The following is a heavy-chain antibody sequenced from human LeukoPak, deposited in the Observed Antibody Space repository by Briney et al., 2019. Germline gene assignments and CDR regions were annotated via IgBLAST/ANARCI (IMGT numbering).Heavy chain of an antibody. CDR1: GFTFSSYA. Sequence: GGSLRLSCAASGFTFSSYAMSWVRQAPGKGLEWVSAISGSGGSTYYADSVKDRFTISRDNSKNTLYLQMNSLRAEDTAVYYCAKDLHYGSGSYYFDYWGQGTLVTVSS. CDR3: AKDLHYGSGSYYFDY. J-gene: IGHJ4*02. CDR2: ISGSGGST. D-gene: IGHD3-10*01. V-gene: IGHV3-23*01.